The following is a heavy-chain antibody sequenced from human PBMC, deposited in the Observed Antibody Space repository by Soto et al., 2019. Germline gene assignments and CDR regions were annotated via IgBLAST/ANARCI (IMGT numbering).Heavy chain of an antibody. CDR3: ARGHSTDCSNGVCSFFYNHEMDV. Sequence: ASVKVCCKASGYSFTDYHIHWVRQAPGRGLEWLGRINPKSGGTSTAQKFQGWVTMTRDRSISTVYMELTRLRSDDTAVYFCARGHSTDCSNGVCSFFYNHEMDVWGRGTTVTSP. J-gene: IGHJ6*02. V-gene: IGHV1-2*04. D-gene: IGHD2-8*01. CDR2: INPKSGGT. CDR1: GYSFTDYH.